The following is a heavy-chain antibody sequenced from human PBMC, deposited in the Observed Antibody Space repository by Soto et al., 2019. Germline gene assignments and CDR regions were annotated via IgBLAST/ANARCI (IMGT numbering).Heavy chain of an antibody. Sequence: GGSLRLSCAASGFTFSIYSMNWVRQAPGKGLEWVSYISSSGSTIYYADSVKGRFTISRDNAKNSLYLQMNSLRAEDTAVYYCARVRYYGSGSSINWFDPWGQGTLVTVSS. V-gene: IGHV3-48*04. CDR3: ARVRYYGSGSSINWFDP. CDR2: ISSSGSTI. J-gene: IGHJ5*02. D-gene: IGHD3-10*01. CDR1: GFTFSIYS.